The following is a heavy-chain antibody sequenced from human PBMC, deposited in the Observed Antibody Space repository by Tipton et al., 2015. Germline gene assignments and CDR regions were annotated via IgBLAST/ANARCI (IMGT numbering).Heavy chain of an antibody. Sequence: SLRLSCAASGFMFSSYDMHWVRQVPGKGLEWVALISHDGSKKYYADSVKGRVTVSRDNSKNTLYLQMNSLRAEDTAIYYCVKFPGIVVVTAYWGQGTLVTVSS. J-gene: IGHJ4*02. CDR3: VKFPGIVVVTAY. CDR2: ISHDGSKK. CDR1: GFMFSSYD. V-gene: IGHV3-30*18. D-gene: IGHD2-21*02.